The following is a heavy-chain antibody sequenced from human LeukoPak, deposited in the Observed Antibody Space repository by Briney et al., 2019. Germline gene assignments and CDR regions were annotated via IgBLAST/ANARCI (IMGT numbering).Heavy chain of an antibody. J-gene: IGHJ4*02. Sequence: PSETLSLTCTVFGSSINSVYSWGWIRQPPGKGLEWIGSIYHNGNTYYNSSLKSRVTISVHTSENQFSLKLSSVTAADTGVYYCASYKTYYDSSGNPFDYWGQGTLVTVSS. CDR1: GSSINSVYS. CDR2: IYHNGNT. D-gene: IGHD3-22*01. V-gene: IGHV4-38-2*02. CDR3: ASYKTYYDSSGNPFDY.